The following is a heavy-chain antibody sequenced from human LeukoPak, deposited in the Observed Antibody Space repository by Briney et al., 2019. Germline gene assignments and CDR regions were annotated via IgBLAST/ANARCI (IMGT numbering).Heavy chain of an antibody. CDR2: INHSGST. CDR1: GGSFSGYY. V-gene: IGHV4-34*01. Sequence: PSETLSLTCAVYGGSFSGYYWSWIRQPPGKGLEWIGEINHSGSTNYNPSLKSRVTISVDTSKNRFSLKLSSVTAADTAVYYCARAGIAAPSVYYYYYGMDVWGQGTTVTVSS. CDR3: ARAGIAAPSVYYYYYGMDV. D-gene: IGHD6-13*01. J-gene: IGHJ6*02.